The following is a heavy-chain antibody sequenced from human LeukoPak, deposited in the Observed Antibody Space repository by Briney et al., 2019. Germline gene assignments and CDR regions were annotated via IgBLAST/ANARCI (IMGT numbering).Heavy chain of an antibody. Sequence: GGPLRLSCAAPGFNFSIYTMNWVGQAPGKGLDWVSFISGTNNTKHYTDSVKGRFTISRDNAKNSLYLQMNNLRLDDTAVYFCARGPPIVLVPAAKDYWGQGTLVTVSS. V-gene: IGHV3-48*01. CDR2: ISGTNNTK. CDR3: ARGPPIVLVPAAKDY. CDR1: GFNFSIYT. J-gene: IGHJ4*02. D-gene: IGHD2-2*01.